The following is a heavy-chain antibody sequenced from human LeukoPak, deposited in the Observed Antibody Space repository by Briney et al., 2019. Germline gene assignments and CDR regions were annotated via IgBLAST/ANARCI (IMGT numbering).Heavy chain of an antibody. J-gene: IGHJ4*02. Sequence: GGSLRLSCAASGFTFSSYSLNWVRQAPGKGLEWVSSISSSSSYIYYADSVKGRFTISRDNAKNSLYLQMNGLRAEDTAVYTCARGGNWNDFDYRGQGTLVTVSS. CDR2: ISSSSSYI. D-gene: IGHD1-1*01. V-gene: IGHV3-21*01. CDR3: ARGGNWNDFDY. CDR1: GFTFSSYS.